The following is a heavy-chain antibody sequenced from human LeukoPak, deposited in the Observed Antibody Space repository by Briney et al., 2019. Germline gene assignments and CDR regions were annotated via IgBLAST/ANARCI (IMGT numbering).Heavy chain of an antibody. CDR2: ISYDGSSE. CDR1: GFTFSSYG. D-gene: IGHD6-19*01. CDR3: AKDSDIAVAGTDDAFDL. Sequence: PGGSLRLSCAASGFTFSSYGMHWVRQAPGKGLQWVAVISYDGSSEYYADSVKGRFIISRDNSKNTLYLQVNSLRAGDTAVYYCAKDSDIAVAGTDDAFDLWGQGTMVTVSS. V-gene: IGHV3-30*18. J-gene: IGHJ3*01.